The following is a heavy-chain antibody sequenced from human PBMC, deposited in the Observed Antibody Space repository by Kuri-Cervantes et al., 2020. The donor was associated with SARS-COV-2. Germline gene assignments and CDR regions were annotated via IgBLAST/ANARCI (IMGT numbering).Heavy chain of an antibody. D-gene: IGHD4-11*01. CDR3: ARYPITVTTNDYYYYGMDV. Sequence: GESLKISCAASGFTFSSYSMNWVRQAPGKGLEWVSYVSSSSSTLYYADSVKGRFTISRDNAKNSLYLQMNSLRAEDTAVYYCARYPITVTTNDYYYYGMDVWGQGTTVTVSS. CDR1: GFTFSSYS. J-gene: IGHJ6*02. V-gene: IGHV3-48*01. CDR2: VSSSSSTL.